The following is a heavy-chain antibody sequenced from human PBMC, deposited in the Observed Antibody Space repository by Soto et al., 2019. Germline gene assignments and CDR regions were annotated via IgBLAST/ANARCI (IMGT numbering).Heavy chain of an antibody. V-gene: IGHV3-48*01. Sequence: GGSLRLSCAASGFTFSSYSMNWVRQAPGKGLEWVSYISSSSSTIYYADSVKGRFTISRDNAKNSLYLQMNSLRAEDTAVYYCARIEYDYIWGSYRSGHFDYWGQGTLVTVSS. CDR2: ISSSSSTI. D-gene: IGHD3-16*02. J-gene: IGHJ4*02. CDR1: GFTFSSYS. CDR3: ARIEYDYIWGSYRSGHFDY.